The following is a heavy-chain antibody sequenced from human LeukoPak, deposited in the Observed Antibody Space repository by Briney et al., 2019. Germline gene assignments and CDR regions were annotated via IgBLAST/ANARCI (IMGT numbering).Heavy chain of an antibody. CDR2: IIPIFGTA. J-gene: IGHJ4*02. CDR1: GGTFSSYA. V-gene: IGHV1-69*05. CDR3: ARAKEGVYSSSPAFDY. D-gene: IGHD6-6*01. Sequence: SVKVSCKASGGTFSSYAISWVRQAPGQGLEWMGGIIPIFGTANYAQKFQGRVTITTDESMSTAYMELSSLRSEDTAVYYCARAKEGVYSSSPAFDYWGQGTLVTVSS.